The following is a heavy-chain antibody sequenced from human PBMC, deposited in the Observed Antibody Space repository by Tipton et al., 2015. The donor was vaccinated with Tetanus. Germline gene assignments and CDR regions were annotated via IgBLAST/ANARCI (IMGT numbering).Heavy chain of an antibody. D-gene: IGHD2-2*02. CDR3: AKDYIPFDI. CDR1: GFTFSSYA. J-gene: IGHJ3*02. Sequence: TASGFTFSSYAMSWVRQAPRKGLEWVSAISGSGGSTYYADSVKGRFTISRDNSKNTLYLQMNSLRAEDTAVYYCAKDYIPFDIWGQGTMVTVSS. CDR2: ISGSGGST. V-gene: IGHV3-23*01.